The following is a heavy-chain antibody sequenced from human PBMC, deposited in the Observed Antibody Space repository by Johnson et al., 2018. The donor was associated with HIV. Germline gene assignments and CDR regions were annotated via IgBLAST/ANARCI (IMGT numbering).Heavy chain of an antibody. D-gene: IGHD2-2*01. CDR2: IYSGGST. CDR1: GFTVSSNY. V-gene: IGHV3-66*01. CDR3: AKDLHGYQLRDDAFDI. Sequence: VQLVESGGGLVQPGGSLRLSCAASGFTVSSNYMSWVRQAPGKGLEWVSVIYSGGSTYYADSVKGRFTISSDNSNNTLYLQMNSLRAEDTAVHYCAKDLHGYQLRDDAFDIWGQGTMVTVSS. J-gene: IGHJ3*02.